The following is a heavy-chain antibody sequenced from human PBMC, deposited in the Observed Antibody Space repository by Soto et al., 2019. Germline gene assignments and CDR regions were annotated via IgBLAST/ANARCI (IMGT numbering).Heavy chain of an antibody. D-gene: IGHD3-16*01. J-gene: IGHJ4*02. CDR2: MQPSSGRT. Sequence: QVQLVQSGAEVREPGASVKVSCKASGYSFTSLDINWVRQTTGQGLEWMGWMQPSSGRTGYAQKFPGRIHMTREHSQNPAHQGANRLTIEDPALYYRARSVNGGVDYWGQGTLVTVSS. CDR1: GYSFTSLD. CDR3: ARSVNGGVDY. V-gene: IGHV1-8*01.